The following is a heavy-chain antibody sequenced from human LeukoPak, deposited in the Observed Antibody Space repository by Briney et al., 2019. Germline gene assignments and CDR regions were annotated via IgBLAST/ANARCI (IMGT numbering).Heavy chain of an antibody. J-gene: IGHJ6*03. CDR3: VRDVGYSSVYYYYYYMDV. CDR1: GYTFTGYY. D-gene: IGHD6-19*01. CDR2: INPNSGGT. V-gene: IGHV1-2*02. Sequence: GASVKVSCNASGYTFTGYYMHWVRQAPGQGLKWMGWINPNSGGTNYAQKFQGRVTMTRDTSISTAYMELSRLRSDDTAMYYCVRDVGYSSVYYYYYYMDVWGKGTTVTVSS.